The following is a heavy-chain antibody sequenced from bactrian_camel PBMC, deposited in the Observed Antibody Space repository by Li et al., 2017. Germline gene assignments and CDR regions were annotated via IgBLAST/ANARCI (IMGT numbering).Heavy chain of an antibody. Sequence: VQLVESGGGSVQAGGSLSVSCTDSRRTYSTYCMAWFRQAPGKEREGVAAIDSHNGTAYADSAPGRFTISRDNSKNTLYLQMNSLKPEDTAMYYCAANPFWTYGAVCSYTRPADFGYWGQGTQVTVS. D-gene: IGHD2*01. V-gene: IGHV3S57*01. CDR1: RRTYSTYC. J-gene: IGHJ6*01. CDR2: IDSHNGT. CDR3: AANPFWTYGAVCSYTRPADFGY.